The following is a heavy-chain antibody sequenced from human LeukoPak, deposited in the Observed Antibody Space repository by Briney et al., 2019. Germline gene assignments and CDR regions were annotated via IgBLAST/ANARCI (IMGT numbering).Heavy chain of an antibody. D-gene: IGHD1-14*01. CDR2: IVVGSGNT. J-gene: IGHJ4*02. V-gene: IGHV1-58*01. CDR3: AADLYNLNAFNY. CDR1: GFTFTSSA. Sequence: ASVKVSCKASGFTFTSSAVQWVRQARGQRLEWIGWIVVGSGNTNYAQKFQERVTITRDMSTSTAYMELSSLRSEDTAVYYCAADLYNLNAFNYWGQGTLVTVSS.